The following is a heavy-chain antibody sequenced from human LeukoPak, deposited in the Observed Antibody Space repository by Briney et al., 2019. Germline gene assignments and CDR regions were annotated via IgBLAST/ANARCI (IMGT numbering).Heavy chain of an antibody. D-gene: IGHD3-22*01. V-gene: IGHV4-39*07. CDR2: IYYSGST. CDR3: ARDARYYDSSGYYLLPAFDI. CDR1: GGSISSSSYY. J-gene: IGHJ3*02. Sequence: PSETLSLTCTVSGGSISSSSYYWGWIRQPPGKGLEWIGSIYYSGSTYYNPSLKSRVTISVDTSKNQFSLKLSSVTVADTAVYYCARDARYYDSSGYYLLPAFDIWGQGTMVTVSS.